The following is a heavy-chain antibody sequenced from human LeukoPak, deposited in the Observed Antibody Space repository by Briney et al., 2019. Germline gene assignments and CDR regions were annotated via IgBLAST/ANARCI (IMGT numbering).Heavy chain of an antibody. Sequence: GGSLRLSCTVSGFTVSSNYMSWVRQAPGKGLEWVSVIYSGGSTYYADSVKGRFTISRDNSKNTLYLQMNSLRAEDTAVYYCARDSSGWLDYWGQGTLVTVSS. V-gene: IGHV3-53*01. CDR2: IYSGGST. J-gene: IGHJ4*02. CDR1: GFTVSSNY. CDR3: ARDSSGWLDY. D-gene: IGHD6-19*01.